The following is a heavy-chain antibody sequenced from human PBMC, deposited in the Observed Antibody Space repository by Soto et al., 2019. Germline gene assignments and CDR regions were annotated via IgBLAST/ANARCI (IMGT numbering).Heavy chain of an antibody. CDR3: AKDPRLSGSYYNWFDP. J-gene: IGHJ5*02. V-gene: IGHV3-30*18. CDR1: GFTFSSYG. CDR2: ISYDGSNK. D-gene: IGHD1-26*01. Sequence: GGSLRLSCAASGFTFSSYGMHWVRQAPGKGLEWVAVISYDGSNKYYADSVKGRFTISRDNSKNTLYLQMNSLRAEDTAVYYCAKDPRLSGSYYNWFDPWGQGTLVTVSS.